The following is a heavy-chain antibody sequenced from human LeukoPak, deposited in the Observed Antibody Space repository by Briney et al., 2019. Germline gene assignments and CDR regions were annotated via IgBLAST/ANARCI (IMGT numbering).Heavy chain of an antibody. D-gene: IGHD5-18*01. CDR1: GGSISSGSYY. Sequence: SETLSLTCTVSGGSISSGSYYWSWIRQPAGKGLEWIGRIYTSGRTNYNPSLKSRVTISVDTSKNQFSLKLSSVTAADTAVYYCARDRRYSYGTGFDPWGQGTLVTVSS. J-gene: IGHJ5*02. V-gene: IGHV4-61*02. CDR2: IYTSGRT. CDR3: ARDRRYSYGTGFDP.